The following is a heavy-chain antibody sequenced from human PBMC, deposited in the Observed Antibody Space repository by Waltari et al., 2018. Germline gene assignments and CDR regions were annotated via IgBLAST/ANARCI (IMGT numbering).Heavy chain of an antibody. CDR3: VRGGPGDYAFDI. V-gene: IGHV3-48*01. CDR1: GFTFSTYS. Sequence: EVQLVESGGGLVQPGQSLRLSCAASGFTFSTYSMNWVRQAPGKGLEWVSYISGSSSIIYYADSVKGRFTITRYNDENSLYLQMNSLRAEDTAVFYCVRGGPGDYAFDIWGQGTMVTVSS. CDR2: ISGSSSII. J-gene: IGHJ3*02. D-gene: IGHD4-17*01.